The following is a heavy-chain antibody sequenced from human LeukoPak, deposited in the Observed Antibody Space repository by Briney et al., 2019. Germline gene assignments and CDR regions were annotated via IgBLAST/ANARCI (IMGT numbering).Heavy chain of an antibody. J-gene: IGHJ4*02. Sequence: SETLSLTCTVSDDSIRSYYWSWIRQPPGKGLEWIGYIYYSGSTNYNPSLKSRVTTSVDTSKNHVSLKLSSVTAADTAVYCCARRVSSGYYYYDHWGQGILVTVSS. CDR2: IYYSGST. CDR1: DDSIRSYY. V-gene: IGHV4-59*01. D-gene: IGHD3-22*01. CDR3: ARRVSSGYYYYDH.